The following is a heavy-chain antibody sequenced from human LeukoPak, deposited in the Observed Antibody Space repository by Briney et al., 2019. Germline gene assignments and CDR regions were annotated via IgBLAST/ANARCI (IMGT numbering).Heavy chain of an antibody. CDR3: ARLYYYDSSGYSMYCFDY. D-gene: IGHD3-22*01. Sequence: GEPLKISCKGSGYSFTSYWIGWVRQMPGKGLEWMGIIYLGDSDTRYSPSFQGQVTISADKSIGTAYLQWSSLKASDTAIYYCARLYYYDSSGYSMYCFDYWGQGTLVTVSS. CDR1: GYSFTSYW. J-gene: IGHJ4*02. V-gene: IGHV5-51*01. CDR2: IYLGDSDT.